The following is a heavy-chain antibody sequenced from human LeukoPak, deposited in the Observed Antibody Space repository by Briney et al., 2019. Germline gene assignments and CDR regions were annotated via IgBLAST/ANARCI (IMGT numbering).Heavy chain of an antibody. V-gene: IGHV3-30*04. J-gene: IGHJ3*02. CDR3: ASPTTELDNDAFDI. CDR2: ISYDGSNK. Sequence: PGRPLRLSCAASGFTFSSYAMHWVRQAPGKGLEWVAVISYDGSNKYYADSVKGRFTISRDNSKNTLYLQMNSLRAEDTAVYYCASPTTELDNDAFDIWGQGTMVTVSS. CDR1: GFTFSSYA. D-gene: IGHD4-17*01.